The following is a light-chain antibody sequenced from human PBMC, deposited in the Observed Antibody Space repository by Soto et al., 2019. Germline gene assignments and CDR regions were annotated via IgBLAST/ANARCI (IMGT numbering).Light chain of an antibody. Sequence: EIGLTQSPASLSVSPGERATLSCRASQSVSSHLAWYQQKPGQAPRLLIDDASNRATGIPARFSGSGSGTDFTLTISSLEPEDSAVYYCQQRADWWTFGQGTKVDIK. CDR3: QQRADWWT. V-gene: IGKV3-11*01. CDR1: QSVSSH. J-gene: IGKJ1*01. CDR2: DAS.